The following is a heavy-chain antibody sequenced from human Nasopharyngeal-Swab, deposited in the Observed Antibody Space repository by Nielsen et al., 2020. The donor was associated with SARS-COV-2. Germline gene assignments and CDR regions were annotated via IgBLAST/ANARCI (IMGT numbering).Heavy chain of an antibody. CDR3: AALEMATIILDY. Sequence: SETLSLTCTVSCGSTSSYYSNWIRQPPGKGLEWIGHIYYSGSTNYNPSLNSQVTISVDTSKNRFSLKLSSVTVADTAVYYCAALEMATIILDYWGQGTLVTVSS. V-gene: IGHV4-59*01. CDR1: CGSTSSYY. CDR2: IYYSGST. J-gene: IGHJ4*02. D-gene: IGHD5-24*01.